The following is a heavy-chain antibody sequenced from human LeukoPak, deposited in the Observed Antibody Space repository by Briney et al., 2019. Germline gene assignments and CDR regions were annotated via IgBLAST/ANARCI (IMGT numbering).Heavy chain of an antibody. V-gene: IGHV1-8*03. CDR2: MNPNSGNT. J-gene: IGHJ6*03. CDR3: ARRPYYYHMDV. Sequence: ASVKVSCKASGYTFTSYDINWVRQATGQGLEWMGRMNPNSGNTGYAQKFQGRVTTTRNTSISTAYMELSSLRSEDTAVYYCARRPYYYHMDVWGKGTTVTVSS. CDR1: GYTFTSYD.